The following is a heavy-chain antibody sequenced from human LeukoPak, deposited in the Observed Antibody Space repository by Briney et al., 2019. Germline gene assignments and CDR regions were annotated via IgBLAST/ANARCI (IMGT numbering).Heavy chain of an antibody. J-gene: IGHJ4*02. Sequence: PGGSLRLSCAASGFTFSSYWMSWVRQAPGKGLEWVANIKQDGSEKCYVDSVKGRFTISRDNAKNSLYLQMNSLRAEDTAIYYCAKDRPNYYGSNGHYYRRDGDYWGQGTLVTVSS. D-gene: IGHD3-22*01. V-gene: IGHV3-7*03. CDR3: AKDRPNYYGSNGHYYRRDGDY. CDR1: GFTFSSYW. CDR2: IKQDGSEK.